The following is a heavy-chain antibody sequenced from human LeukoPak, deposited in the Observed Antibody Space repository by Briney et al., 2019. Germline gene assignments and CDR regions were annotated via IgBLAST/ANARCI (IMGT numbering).Heavy chain of an antibody. CDR3: AREPYYYDSSGHDY. V-gene: IGHV3-7*01. CDR1: GFTFSSFW. Sequence: GGSLRLSCAASGFTFSSFWMSWVRQAPGKGLEWVANIKQDGSDKYYVDSVKGRFTISRDNAKNSLYLQMNSLRAEDTAVYYCAREPYYYDSSGHDYWGQGTLVTVSS. D-gene: IGHD3-22*01. J-gene: IGHJ4*02. CDR2: IKQDGSDK.